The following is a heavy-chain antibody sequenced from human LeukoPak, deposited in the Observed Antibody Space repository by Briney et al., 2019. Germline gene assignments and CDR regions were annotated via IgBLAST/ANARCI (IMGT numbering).Heavy chain of an antibody. J-gene: IGHJ4*02. CDR1: GGSFSGYY. Sequence: SETLSLTCAVYGGSFSGYYWSWIRQPPGKGLEWIGEINHSGSTNYNPSLKSRVTISVDTSKNQFSLKLSSVTAADTAVYYCARLTVRGVNYWGQGTLVTVSS. CDR2: INHSGST. V-gene: IGHV4-34*01. CDR3: ARLTVRGVNY. D-gene: IGHD3-10*01.